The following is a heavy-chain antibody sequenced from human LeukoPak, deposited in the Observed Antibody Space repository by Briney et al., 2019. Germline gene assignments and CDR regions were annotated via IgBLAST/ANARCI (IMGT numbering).Heavy chain of an antibody. CDR3: ARHVKFRLAVAGGPFDY. CDR1: GFTFSSYA. J-gene: IGHJ4*02. Sequence: GGSLRLSCAASGFTFSSYAMHWGRQAPGKGLEWVAVISYDGSNKYYADSVKGRFTISRDNSKNTLYLQMNSLRAEDTAVYYCARHVKFRLAVAGGPFDYWGQGTLVTVSS. D-gene: IGHD6-19*01. CDR2: ISYDGSNK. V-gene: IGHV3-30-3*01.